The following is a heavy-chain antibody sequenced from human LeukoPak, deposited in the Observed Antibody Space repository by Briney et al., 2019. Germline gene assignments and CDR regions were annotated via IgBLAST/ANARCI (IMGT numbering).Heavy chain of an antibody. V-gene: IGHV3-23*01. CDR1: GFAFSGFA. D-gene: IGHD4-17*01. CDR2: ISGSGSNT. J-gene: IGHJ4*02. Sequence: GGSLRLSCSASGFAFSGFAMGWVRQAPGKGLEWVSSISGSGSNTYYADSVEGRFTVSRDNSKSTLFLQMNSLRAEDTALYYCARGRGGDYVPSRFDYWGQGILVTVSS. CDR3: ARGRGGDYVPSRFDY.